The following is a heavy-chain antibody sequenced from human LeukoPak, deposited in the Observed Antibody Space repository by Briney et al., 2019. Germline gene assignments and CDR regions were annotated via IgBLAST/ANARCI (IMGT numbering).Heavy chain of an antibody. CDR1: GGSISSGQW. CDR2: IYHDGSP. D-gene: IGHD1-26*01. J-gene: IGHJ3*02. Sequence: SETLSLTCDVSGGSISSGQWWGWVRQSPGKGLEWIGEIYHDGSPNYNPSLTSRVTMSIDKSKNQFSLKLSSVTAADTAVYYCARDQVGAGEAFDIWGQGTMVTVSS. V-gene: IGHV4/OR15-8*01. CDR3: ARDQVGAGEAFDI.